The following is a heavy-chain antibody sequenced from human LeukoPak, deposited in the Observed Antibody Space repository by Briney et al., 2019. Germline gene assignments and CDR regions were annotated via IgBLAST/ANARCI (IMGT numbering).Heavy chain of an antibody. Sequence: SETLSLTCTVSGGSISSYYWSWIRQPPGKGLEWIGYIYYSGSTNYNPSLKSRVTISVDTSKNQFSLKLSSVTAADTAVYYCARRGYSYGYVGFDYWGQGTLVTVSS. CDR1: GGSISSYY. CDR3: ARRGYSYGYVGFDY. D-gene: IGHD5-18*01. J-gene: IGHJ4*02. V-gene: IGHV4-59*12. CDR2: IYYSGST.